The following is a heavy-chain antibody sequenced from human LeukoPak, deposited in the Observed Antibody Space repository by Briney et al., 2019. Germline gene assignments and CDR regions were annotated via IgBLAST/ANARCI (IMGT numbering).Heavy chain of an antibody. CDR1: GGSISSGSYY. V-gene: IGHV4-61*02. D-gene: IGHD1-26*01. Sequence: SETLSVTCTVSGGSISSGSYYWSWIRQPAGKGLEWIGRIYTSGSTNYNHYLKSRVTISVDTSKNQFSLKLSSVTAADTAIYYCARGQGATVPQVGKNWFDPWGQGTRVTVSS. CDR2: IYTSGST. CDR3: ARGQGATVPQVGKNWFDP. J-gene: IGHJ5*02.